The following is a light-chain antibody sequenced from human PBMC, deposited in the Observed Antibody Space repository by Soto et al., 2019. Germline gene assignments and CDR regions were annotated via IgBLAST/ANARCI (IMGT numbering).Light chain of an antibody. CDR2: TAS. V-gene: IGKV1-39*01. CDR1: QIISIY. CDR3: QQTYSTPYT. Sequence: DIQMTQSPSSLSASVGDRVTITCRASQIISIYLNWYQQKPGKAPKLVIYTASSLQSGVPSRFSGSGSGTDFTLTINNLQPEDFATYYCQQTYSTPYTFGQGTKLEIK. J-gene: IGKJ2*01.